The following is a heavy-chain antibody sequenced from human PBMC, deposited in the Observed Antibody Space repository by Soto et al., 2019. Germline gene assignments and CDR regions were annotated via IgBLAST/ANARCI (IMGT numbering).Heavy chain of an antibody. CDR3: ARVDYGDSIYDY. Sequence: QVQLVESGGGVVQPGRSLRLSCAASGFTFSDFPIHWVRQAPGKGLEWVAIILYDGTNDYYADSVKGRFTISRDNSKNDVYLPMNSLRPEDTGVYYCARVDYGDSIYDYWGHGTLVTVS. V-gene: IGHV3-30-3*01. J-gene: IGHJ4*01. D-gene: IGHD4-17*01. CDR2: ILYDGTND. CDR1: GFTFSDFP.